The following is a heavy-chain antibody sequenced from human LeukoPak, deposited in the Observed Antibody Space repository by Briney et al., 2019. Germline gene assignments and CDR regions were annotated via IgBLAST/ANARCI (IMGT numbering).Heavy chain of an antibody. D-gene: IGHD1-26*01. CDR3: ARESVGATYFDY. CDR2: IKQDGSEK. V-gene: IGHV3-7*05. J-gene: IGHJ4*02. Sequence: GGSLRLPCAASRFTFTTYWMSWVRQAPGKGLEWVANIKQDGSEKYYVDSVKGRFTISRDNAKNSLYLQMNSLRAEDTAVYYCARESVGATYFDYWGQGTLVTVSS. CDR1: RFTFTTYW.